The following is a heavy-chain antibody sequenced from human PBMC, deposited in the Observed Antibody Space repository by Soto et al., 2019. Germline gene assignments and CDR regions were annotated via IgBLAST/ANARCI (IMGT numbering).Heavy chain of an antibody. CDR3: ARTDRDFYGLDV. Sequence: EVQLVESGGGLVQPGGSLRLSCEASGFTFRNYDMHWVRQGTGKGLEWVSGISAAGDPDYADSVEGRFTSSREKAQNSVFLQMNSLRVGDTAVYYCARTDRDFYGLDVWGQGTTVIVSS. CDR2: ISAAGDP. CDR1: GFTFRNYD. V-gene: IGHV3-13*05. J-gene: IGHJ6*02.